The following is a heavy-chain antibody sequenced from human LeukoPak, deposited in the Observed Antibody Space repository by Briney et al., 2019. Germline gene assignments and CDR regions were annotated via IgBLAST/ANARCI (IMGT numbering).Heavy chain of an antibody. D-gene: IGHD7-27*01. CDR1: GFTFSNYA. V-gene: IGHV3-48*04. Sequence: PGGSLRLSCAASGFTFSNYAMHWVRQAPGKGLEWVAFIDKSGGTTYYADSVKGRFTISRDNAKSSLYLEMNSLRAEDTAVYYCGRGHWGLDYWGQGTLVTVSS. J-gene: IGHJ4*02. CDR2: IDKSGGTT. CDR3: GRGHWGLDY.